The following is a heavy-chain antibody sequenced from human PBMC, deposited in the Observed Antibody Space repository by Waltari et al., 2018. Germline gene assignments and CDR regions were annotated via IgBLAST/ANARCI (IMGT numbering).Heavy chain of an antibody. CDR1: GGSISSSSYY. V-gene: IGHV4-39*01. Sequence: QLQLQESGPGLVKPSETLSLTCTVSGGSISSSSYYWGWIRQPPGKGLEWIGSIYYSGSTYYNPSLKSRVTISVDTSKNLFSLKLSSVTAADTAVYYCARRGGTYYYDSSGRPPSDYWGQGTLVTVSS. D-gene: IGHD3-22*01. CDR2: IYYSGST. J-gene: IGHJ4*02. CDR3: ARRGGTYYYDSSGRPPSDY.